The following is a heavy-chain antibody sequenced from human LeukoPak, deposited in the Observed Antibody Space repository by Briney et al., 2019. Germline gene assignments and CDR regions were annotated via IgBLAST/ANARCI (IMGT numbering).Heavy chain of an antibody. CDR1: GFTFSPYW. CDR2: INGDGTTT. J-gene: IGHJ4*02. D-gene: IGHD2-8*02. Sequence: GGSLRLSCAASGFTFSPYWMHWVRQAPGKGLVWVSHINGDGTTTTYADSVKGRFTISRDNAQNTLYLQMNSLRAEDTAVYYCERGTVLQDYWGKEPRVTVSS. CDR3: ERGTVLQDY. V-gene: IGHV3-74*01.